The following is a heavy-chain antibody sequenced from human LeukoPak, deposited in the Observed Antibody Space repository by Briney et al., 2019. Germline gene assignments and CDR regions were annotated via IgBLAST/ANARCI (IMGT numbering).Heavy chain of an antibody. CDR1: GGSFSGYY. V-gene: IGHV4-34*01. CDR3: ARDVDGGWYFDL. J-gene: IGHJ2*01. CDR2: INHSGST. D-gene: IGHD4-23*01. Sequence: SETLSLTCAVYGGSFSGYYWSWIRQPPGKGLEWIGEINHSGSTNYNPSLKSRVTTSVDTSKNQFSLKLSSVTAADTAVYYCARDVDGGWYFDLWGRGTLVTVSS.